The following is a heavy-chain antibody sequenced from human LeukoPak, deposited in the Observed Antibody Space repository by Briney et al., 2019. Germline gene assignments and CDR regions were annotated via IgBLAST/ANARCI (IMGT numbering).Heavy chain of an antibody. V-gene: IGHV4-59*08. J-gene: IGHJ4*02. CDR1: GGSISSYY. CDR3: ASQNLLDTAMVFDY. Sequence: SETLSLTCTVSGGSISSYYWSWIRQPPGKGLEWIGYIYYSGSTNYNPSLKSRVTISVDTSKNQFSLKLSSVTAADTAVYYCASQNLLDTAMVFDYWGQGTLVTVSS. CDR2: IYYSGST. D-gene: IGHD5-18*01.